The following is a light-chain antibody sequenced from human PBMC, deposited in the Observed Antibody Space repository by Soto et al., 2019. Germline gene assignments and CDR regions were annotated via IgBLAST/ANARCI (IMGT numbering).Light chain of an antibody. J-gene: IGLJ1*01. V-gene: IGLV2-14*01. CDR1: SSDVGGYNY. Sequence: QSVLTQPASVSGSPGQSITISCTGTSSDVGGYNYVSWYQQHPGKAPKIMIYDVSNRPSGVSNRFSGSKSGNTASLTISGLQAEDEADYDCSSYTSSSTLVFGTGTKLTVL. CDR3: SSYTSSSTLV. CDR2: DVS.